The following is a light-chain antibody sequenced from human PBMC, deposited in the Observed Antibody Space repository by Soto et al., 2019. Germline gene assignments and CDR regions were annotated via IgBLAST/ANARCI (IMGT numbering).Light chain of an antibody. CDR2: DAS. Sequence: EIVMTQSPATLSVSPGERATLSCRASQSVNSRLAWYQQKPGQTPRLLIYDASTRATGIPTRFSGSGSGTDFTLTISSLQSEDFAVYYCQQYNNWPPITFGQGTRLEIK. J-gene: IGKJ5*01. V-gene: IGKV3-15*01. CDR1: QSVNSR. CDR3: QQYNNWPPIT.